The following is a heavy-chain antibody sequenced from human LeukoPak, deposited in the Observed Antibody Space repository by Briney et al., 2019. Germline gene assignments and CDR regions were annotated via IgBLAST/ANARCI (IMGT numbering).Heavy chain of an antibody. CDR1: GGSISSYY. CDR2: IYYSGST. V-gene: IGHV4-59*01. Sequence: SETLSLTCTVSGGSISSYYWSWIWQPPGKGLEWIGYIYYSGSTNYNPSLKSRVTISVDTSKNQFSLKLSSVTAADTAVYYCARVDQPYYDILTGSGAFDIWGQGTMVTVSS. D-gene: IGHD3-9*01. J-gene: IGHJ3*02. CDR3: ARVDQPYYDILTGSGAFDI.